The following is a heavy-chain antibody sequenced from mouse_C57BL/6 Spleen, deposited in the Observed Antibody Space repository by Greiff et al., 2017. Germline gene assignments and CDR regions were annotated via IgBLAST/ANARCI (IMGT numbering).Heavy chain of an antibody. CDR1: GFSLTSYG. CDR2: IWRGGST. CDR3: AKKGQLGRGAMDY. J-gene: IGHJ4*01. Sequence: VKLMESGPGLVQPSQSLSITCTASGFSLTSYGVHWVRQSPGKGLEWLGVIWRGGSTDYNAAFMSRLSITKDNSKSQVFFKMNSLQADDTAIYYCAKKGQLGRGAMDYWGQGTSGTVSS. D-gene: IGHD4-1*02. V-gene: IGHV2-5*01.